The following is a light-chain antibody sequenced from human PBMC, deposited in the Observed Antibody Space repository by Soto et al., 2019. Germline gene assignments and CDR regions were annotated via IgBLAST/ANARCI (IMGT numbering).Light chain of an antibody. CDR2: ADS. V-gene: IGKV1-5*01. Sequence: DIEMTHASSTLSESLGEIDKLTCRASQNIGSWLACYQQTPGTAPKFLIYADSSFRSGVPSRFSGSGSATEFPLTISSLPPDDSATYYCKQYNSYRKYGNGTKGDIK. CDR1: QNIGSW. CDR3: KQYNSYRK. J-gene: IGKJ1*01.